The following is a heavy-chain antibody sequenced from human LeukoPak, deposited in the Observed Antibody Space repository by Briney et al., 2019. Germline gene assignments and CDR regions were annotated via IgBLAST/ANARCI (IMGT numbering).Heavy chain of an antibody. CDR1: GYTFTGYY. CDR2: INPNSGGT. CDR3: ARDAYYYESRGYYPADY. J-gene: IGHJ4*02. V-gene: IGHV1-2*02. D-gene: IGHD3-22*01. Sequence: GASVKVSCKASGYTFTGYYMHWVRQAPGQGLEWMGWINPNSGGTNYAQKFQGRVTMTRDTSISTAYMELSRLRSDDTAVYYCARDAYYYESRGYYPADYWGQGTLVTVSS.